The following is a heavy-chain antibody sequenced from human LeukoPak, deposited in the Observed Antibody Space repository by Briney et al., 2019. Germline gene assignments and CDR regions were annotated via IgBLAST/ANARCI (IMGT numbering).Heavy chain of an antibody. D-gene: IGHD2-2*02. CDR1: GYTFTGYY. CDR3: ASLYCSSTSCYNPYWFDP. CDR2: INPNSGGT. Sequence: ASVKVSCKASGYTFTGYYMHWVRQAPGQGLEWMGWINPNSGGTNYAQKFQGRVTMTRDTSISTAYMELSRLRSDDTAVYYCASLYCSSTSCYNPYWFDPWGQGTLVTVSS. V-gene: IGHV1-2*02. J-gene: IGHJ5*02.